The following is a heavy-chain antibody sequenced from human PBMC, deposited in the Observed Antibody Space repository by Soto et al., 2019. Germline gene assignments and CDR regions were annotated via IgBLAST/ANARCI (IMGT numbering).Heavy chain of an antibody. CDR3: AREDAARIERWFDA. D-gene: IGHD6-6*01. CDR2: IYSSGST. Sequence: SETLSLTCAVSGGSIISASYSWNWIRQSPGRGLEWIGHIYSSGSTYYNPSLKSRVSISVDTSNNQFSLKLTPVTAADTAVYFCAREDAARIERWFDAWGQGILVTVSS. J-gene: IGHJ5*02. V-gene: IGHV4-31*11. CDR1: GGSIISASYS.